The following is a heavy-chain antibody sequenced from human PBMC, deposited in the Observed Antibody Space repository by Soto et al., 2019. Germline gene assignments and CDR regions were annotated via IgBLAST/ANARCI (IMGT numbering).Heavy chain of an antibody. CDR2: TIPIFGTA. V-gene: IGHV1-69*13. Sequence: SVKVSCKASGGTFSSYAISWVRQAPGQGLEWMGGTIPIFGTANYAQKFQGRVTITADESTSTAYMELSSLRSEDTAVYYCASPGGVRYNWNYGPLDYWGQGTLVTVSS. CDR1: GGTFSSYA. CDR3: ASPGGVRYNWNYGPLDY. J-gene: IGHJ4*02. D-gene: IGHD1-7*01.